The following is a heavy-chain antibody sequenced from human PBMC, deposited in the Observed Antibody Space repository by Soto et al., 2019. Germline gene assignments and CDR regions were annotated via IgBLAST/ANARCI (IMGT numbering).Heavy chain of an antibody. CDR1: GYTFTSYA. CDR3: ARDPLLSYDSSGYYYAVGFYFDY. D-gene: IGHD3-22*01. V-gene: IGHV1-3*01. J-gene: IGHJ4*02. CDR2: INAGNGNT. Sequence: GASVKVSCKASGYTFTSYAMHWVRQAPGQRLEWMGWINAGNGNTKYSQKFQGRVTITRDTSASTAYMELSSLRSEDTAAYYCARDPLLSYDSSGYYYAVGFYFDYWGQGTLVTVSS.